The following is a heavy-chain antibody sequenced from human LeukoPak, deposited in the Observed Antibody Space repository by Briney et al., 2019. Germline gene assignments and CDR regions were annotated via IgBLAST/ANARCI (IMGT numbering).Heavy chain of an antibody. V-gene: IGHV3-11*04. Sequence: GGPLRLSCAASGFIVSDYYMGWIRQTPGKGLEWVSYISSSGSTIYYADSVKGRFTISRDNAKNSLYLQMNSLRAGDTAVYYCARLPPTYYYGSGSRDWFDPWGQGTLVTVSS. CDR3: ARLPPTYYYGSGSRDWFDP. J-gene: IGHJ5*02. CDR1: GFIVSDYY. D-gene: IGHD3-10*01. CDR2: ISSSGSTI.